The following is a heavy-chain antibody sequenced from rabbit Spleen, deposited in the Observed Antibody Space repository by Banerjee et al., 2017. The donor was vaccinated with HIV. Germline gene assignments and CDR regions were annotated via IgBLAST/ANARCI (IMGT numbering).Heavy chain of an antibody. CDR3: ARDYNSGWDL. CDR2: IAGSSSGFT. J-gene: IGHJ3*01. Sequence: QSLEESGGGLVQPEGSLALTCKASGFDLSSSDYICWVRQAPGKGLEWIACIAGSSSGFTYSATWAKGRFTISRDNAQNTVDLRINSLTAADTATYFCARDYNSGWDLWGQGTLVTVS. CDR1: GFDLSSSDY. D-gene: IGHD4-1*01. V-gene: IGHV1S40*01.